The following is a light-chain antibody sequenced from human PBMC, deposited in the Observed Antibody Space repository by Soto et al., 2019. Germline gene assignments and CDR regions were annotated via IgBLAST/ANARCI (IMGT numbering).Light chain of an antibody. CDR2: GAF. CDR3: QQYSDSPLT. J-gene: IGKJ5*01. V-gene: IGKV3-20*01. Sequence: VLTQSPVTLSLSPGERATLSCRASQSVSSNYLAWYQQKPGQSPRLLIFGAFRRATGTPDRFSGSGSGTDFTLAISRLEPEDFAVYYCQQYSDSPLTFGQGTRLEIK. CDR1: QSVSSNY.